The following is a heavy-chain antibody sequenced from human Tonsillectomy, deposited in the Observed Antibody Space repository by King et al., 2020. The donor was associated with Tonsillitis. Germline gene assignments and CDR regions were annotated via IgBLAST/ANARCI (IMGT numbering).Heavy chain of an antibody. V-gene: IGHV3-23*04. CDR2: ISGSGGST. Sequence: VQLVESGGGLVQPGGSLRLSCAASGFTFSSYAMSWVRQAPGKGLEWVSAISGSGGSTYYADSVKGRFTISRDNSKKPLYLQMNSLRAEDTAVYYCAKESKYCTNGVCHNWFDPWGXGTRVTVSS. CDR3: AKESKYCTNGVCHNWFDP. D-gene: IGHD2-8*01. J-gene: IGHJ5*02. CDR1: GFTFSSYA.